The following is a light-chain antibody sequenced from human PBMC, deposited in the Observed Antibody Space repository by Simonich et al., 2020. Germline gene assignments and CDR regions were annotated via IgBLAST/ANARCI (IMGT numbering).Light chain of an antibody. CDR3: SSYTSSSVV. V-gene: IGLV2-14*01. J-gene: IGLJ2*01. CDR1: SSDVGGYNY. Sequence: QSALTQPASVSGSPGQSITISCTGTSSDVGGYNYVSWYQQHPGKAPKLMIYDVSKRSSGVSNRFSGSKSGNTASLTISGLQAEDVADYYCSSYTSSSVVFGGGTKRTVL. CDR2: DVS.